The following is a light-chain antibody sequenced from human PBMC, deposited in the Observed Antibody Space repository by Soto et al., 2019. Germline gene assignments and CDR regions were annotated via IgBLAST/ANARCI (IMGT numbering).Light chain of an antibody. Sequence: DIVMTQTPLSSPVTLGQPASISCRSSQSLVHSDGNTYLSWLQQRPGQPPRLLIDKISTRFSGVPDRSSGSGAGTDCTLKIRRVEAVDVGIYYCMQATQLPITFGPGTKVDIK. CDR1: QSLVHSDGNTY. CDR3: MQATQLPIT. J-gene: IGKJ3*01. V-gene: IGKV2-24*01. CDR2: KIS.